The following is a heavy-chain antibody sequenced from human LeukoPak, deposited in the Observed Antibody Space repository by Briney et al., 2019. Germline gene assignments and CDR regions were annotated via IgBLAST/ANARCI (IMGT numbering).Heavy chain of an antibody. CDR1: GGSFSGYY. Sequence: SETLSLTCAVYGGSFSGYYWSWIRQPPGKGLEWIGEINHSGSTNYNPSLKSRVTISVDTSKNQFSLKLSSVTAADTAVYYCARAGGIVGATPYYYYMDVWGKGTTVTVSS. J-gene: IGHJ6*03. CDR3: ARAGGIVGATPYYYYMDV. V-gene: IGHV4-34*01. CDR2: INHSGST. D-gene: IGHD1-26*01.